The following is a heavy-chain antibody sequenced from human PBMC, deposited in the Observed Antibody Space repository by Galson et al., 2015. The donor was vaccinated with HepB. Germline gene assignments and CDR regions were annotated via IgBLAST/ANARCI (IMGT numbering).Heavy chain of an antibody. D-gene: IGHD3-9*01. V-gene: IGHV1-2*06. Sequence: SVKVSCKASGYTFTNFYMHWVRQVPGQGPECMGRVNPNSGATTYTPKFQDRLTMTRDTSLRTVYMELNRLTSDDTAVYYCARDLYDILTGSRLRGYDHFGMDVWGQGTLVTVSS. CDR1: GYTFTNFY. CDR2: VNPNSGAT. CDR3: ARDLYDILTGSRLRGYDHFGMDV. J-gene: IGHJ6*02.